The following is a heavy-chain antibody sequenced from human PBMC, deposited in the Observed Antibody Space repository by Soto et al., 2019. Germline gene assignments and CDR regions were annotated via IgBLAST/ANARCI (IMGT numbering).Heavy chain of an antibody. CDR2: ISYDGSNK. V-gene: IGHV3-30*18. CDR3: AKDRAVAGVFDY. Sequence: VQLLESGGGLVQPGGSLRLSCAASGFTFSSYGMHWVRQAPGKGLEWVAVISYDGSNKYYADSVKGRFTISRDNSKNTLYLQMNSLRAEDTAVYYCAKDRAVAGVFDYWGQGTLVTVSS. D-gene: IGHD6-19*01. CDR1: GFTFSSYG. J-gene: IGHJ4*02.